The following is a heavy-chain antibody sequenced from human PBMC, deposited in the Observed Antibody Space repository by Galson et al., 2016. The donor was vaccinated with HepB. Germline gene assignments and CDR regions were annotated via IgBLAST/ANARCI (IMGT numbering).Heavy chain of an antibody. V-gene: IGHV3-23*01. CDR3: ARDLGPGGDWNYYYGVDG. CDR1: GFTFSNYA. CDR2: ISNGGGYK. J-gene: IGHJ6*02. D-gene: IGHD2-21*01. Sequence: SLRLSCAASGFTFSNYAMTWVRQAPGKGLEWVSAISNGGGYKYHADPVKGRFTISRDNSKNTLDLQMKSLRAEDTAVYYCARDLGPGGDWNYYYGVDGWGQGTTVTVSS.